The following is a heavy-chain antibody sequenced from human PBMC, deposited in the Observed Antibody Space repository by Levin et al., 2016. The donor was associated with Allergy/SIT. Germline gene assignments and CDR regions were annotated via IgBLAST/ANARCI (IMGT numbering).Heavy chain of an antibody. D-gene: IGHD6-13*01. CDR2: IYSGGST. V-gene: IGHV3-66*01. CDR1: GFTVSSNY. Sequence: GGSLRLSCAASGFTVSSNYMSWVRQAPGKGLEWVSVIYSGGSTYYADSVKGRFTISRDNSKNTLYLQMNSLRAEDTAVYYCARDRIAAAGDSSGWTYYYYGMDVWGQGTTVTVSS. CDR3: ARDRIAAAGDSSGWTYYYYGMDV. J-gene: IGHJ6*02.